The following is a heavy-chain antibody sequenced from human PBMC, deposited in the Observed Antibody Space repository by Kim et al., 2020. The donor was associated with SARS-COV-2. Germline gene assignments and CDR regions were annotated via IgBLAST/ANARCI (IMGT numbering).Heavy chain of an antibody. Sequence: PSLKSRVTISVDTAKNQCSLKLSSVTAADTAVYYCARCVVVPAAIWWFDPWGQGTLVTVSS. D-gene: IGHD2-2*02. V-gene: IGHV4-39*01. J-gene: IGHJ5*02. CDR3: ARCVVVPAAIWWFDP.